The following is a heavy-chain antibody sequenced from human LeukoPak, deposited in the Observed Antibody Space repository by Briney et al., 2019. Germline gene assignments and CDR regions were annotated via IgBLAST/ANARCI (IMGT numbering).Heavy chain of an antibody. CDR2: IYYSGST. Sequence: SQTLSLTCTVSGGSISSGGYYWSWIRQHPGKGLEWIGYIYYSGSTYYNPSLKSRVTISVDTSKNQFSLKLTSLTAADTALYYCARSHSAYGGFFDYWGQGTLVSVSS. D-gene: IGHD4-23*01. CDR1: GGSISSGGYY. CDR3: ARSHSAYGGFFDY. V-gene: IGHV4-31*03. J-gene: IGHJ4*02.